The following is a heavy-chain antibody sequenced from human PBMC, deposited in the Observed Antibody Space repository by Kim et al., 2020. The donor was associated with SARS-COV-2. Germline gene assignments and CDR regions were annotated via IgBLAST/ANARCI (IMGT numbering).Heavy chain of an antibody. D-gene: IGHD6-13*01. CDR3: ASRLKHIAAAGTIPFDP. V-gene: IGHV5-10-1*01. Sequence: GASLQISCKGSGYSFTSYWISWVRQMPGKGLEWMGRIDPSDSYTNYSPSFQGHVTISADKSISTAYLQWSSLKASDTAMYYCASRLKHIAAAGTIPFDPWGQGTLVTVSS. CDR1: GYSFTSYW. CDR2: IDPSDSYT. J-gene: IGHJ5*02.